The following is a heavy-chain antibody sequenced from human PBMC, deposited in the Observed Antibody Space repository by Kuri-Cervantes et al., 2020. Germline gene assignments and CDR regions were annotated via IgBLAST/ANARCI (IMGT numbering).Heavy chain of an antibody. V-gene: IGHV1-46*01. CDR2: INPSGGST. CDR1: GYTFTSYY. CDR3: ARGRRGYSGYDSYFWYYYYGMDV. J-gene: IGHJ6*02. Sequence: ASVKVSCKASGYTFTSYYMHWVRQAPGQGLEWMGIINPSGGSTSYAQKLQGRVTMTRDTSTSTVYMELSSLRSDDTAVYYCARGRRGYSGYDSYFWYYYYGMDVWGQGTTVTVSS. D-gene: IGHD5-12*01.